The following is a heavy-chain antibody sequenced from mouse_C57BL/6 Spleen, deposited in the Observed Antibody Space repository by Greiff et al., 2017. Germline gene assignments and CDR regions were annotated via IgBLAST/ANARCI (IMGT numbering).Heavy chain of an antibody. J-gene: IGHJ4*01. CDR1: GFPLRTLGIA. CDR2: FWWGEYK. Sequence: QVTPKVSCPGIFQPSQILSPIRSFSGFPLRTLGIAVGWTRPPSGKGLEWTAYFWWGEYKYYNPALKSRLTFIEDTSKTQIFHTIANVDAADTTTYCCAHVRGYYGSRADMDYWGQGTTVTVSS. D-gene: IGHD1-1*01. V-gene: IGHV8-8*01. CDR3: AHVRGYYGSRADMDY.